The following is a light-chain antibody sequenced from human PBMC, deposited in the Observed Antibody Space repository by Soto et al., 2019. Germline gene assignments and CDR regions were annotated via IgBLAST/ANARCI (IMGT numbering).Light chain of an antibody. Sequence: DIQMTQSPSTLSASVGDRVTITCRASQSISSWLAWYPQKPGKAPKILIYDASSLESGVPSRFSGSGSGTEFTLTITSLQPDDFATYDCQQYNSYSWTFGQGTQVDIK. CDR1: QSISSW. J-gene: IGKJ1*01. CDR2: DAS. V-gene: IGKV1-5*01. CDR3: QQYNSYSWT.